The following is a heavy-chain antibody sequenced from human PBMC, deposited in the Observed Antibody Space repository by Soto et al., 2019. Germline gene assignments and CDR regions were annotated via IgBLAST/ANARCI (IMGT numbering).Heavy chain of an antibody. J-gene: IGHJ4*02. CDR2: ISSNGGST. Sequence: GGSLRLSCSASGFTFSSYAMHWVRQAPGKGLEYVSAISSNGGSTYYADSVKGRFTISRDNSKNTLYLQMSSLRAEDTAVYYCARWVRGDPYYFDYWGQGTLVTVSS. CDR1: GFTFSSYA. V-gene: IGHV3-64D*06. CDR3: ARWVRGDPYYFDY. D-gene: IGHD3-10*01.